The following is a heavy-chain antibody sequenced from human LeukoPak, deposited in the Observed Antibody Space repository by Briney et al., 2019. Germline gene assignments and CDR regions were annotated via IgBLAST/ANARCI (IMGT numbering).Heavy chain of an antibody. CDR1: GFTFSNAW. CDR3: TTSDDDYVWGSYRYTSHYYYCMDV. J-gene: IGHJ6*03. Sequence: GGSLRLSCAASGFTFSNAWMSWVRQAPGKGLEWVGRIKSKTDGGTTDYAAPVKGRFTISRDDSKNTLYLQMNSLKTEDTAVYYCTTSDDDYVWGSYRYTSHYYYCMDVWGKGTTVTVSS. D-gene: IGHD3-16*02. V-gene: IGHV3-15*01. CDR2: IKSKTDGGTT.